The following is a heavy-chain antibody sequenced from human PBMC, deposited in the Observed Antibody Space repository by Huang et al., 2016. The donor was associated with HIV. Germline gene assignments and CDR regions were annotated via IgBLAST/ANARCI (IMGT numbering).Heavy chain of an antibody. Sequence: QLQLQESGPGLVKPSETLSLTCTVSGGSISSSTYSWGWIRPPPEKGLEWIGSIYYTGPTYYNPSFKSRFTISVDTSKNQFSLRLSSVTAADSAVYYCARQLRVVVIGPGLDAFDIWGQGTMVTVSS. CDR2: IYYTGPT. V-gene: IGHV4-39*01. D-gene: IGHD3-22*01. CDR1: GGSISSSTYS. CDR3: ARQLRVVVIGPGLDAFDI. J-gene: IGHJ3*02.